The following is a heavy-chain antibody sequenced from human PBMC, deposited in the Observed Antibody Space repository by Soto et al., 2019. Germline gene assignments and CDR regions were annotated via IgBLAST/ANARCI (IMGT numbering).Heavy chain of an antibody. D-gene: IGHD1-1*01. CDR1: GASISGFY. Sequence: SETLSLTCAVSGASISGFYWSWIRKSAGKGLEWIGRIYATGTTDYNPSLKSRVMMSVDTSKKQFSLKLRSVTAADTAVYYCVRDGTKTLRDWFDPCGQGMSVTVSS. CDR2: IYATGTT. CDR3: VRDGTKTLRDWFDP. V-gene: IGHV4-4*07. J-gene: IGHJ5*02.